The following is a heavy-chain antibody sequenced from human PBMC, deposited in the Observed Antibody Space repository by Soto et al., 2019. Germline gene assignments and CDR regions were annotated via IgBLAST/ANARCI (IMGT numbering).Heavy chain of an antibody. D-gene: IGHD3-22*01. J-gene: IGHJ3*02. CDR1: GGSISSGDYY. Sequence: TVSGGSISSGDYYWSWIRQPPGKGLEWIGYIYYSGSTYYNPSLKSRVTISVDTSKNQFSLKLSSVTAADTAVYYCARFLSYYYDSSGYYLRAFDIWGQGTMVTVSS. CDR3: ARFLSYYYDSSGYYLRAFDI. CDR2: IYYSGST. V-gene: IGHV4-30-4*01.